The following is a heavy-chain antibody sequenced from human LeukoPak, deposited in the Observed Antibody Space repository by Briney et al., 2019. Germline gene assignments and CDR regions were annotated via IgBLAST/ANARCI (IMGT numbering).Heavy chain of an antibody. Sequence: GGSLRLSCAASGFTFDDYAMHWVRQAPGKGLEWVSLISGDGGSTYYADSVKGRFTISRDNSKNSLYLQMNSLRTEDTALYYCAKDDYDSSGYYFEYFQHWGQGTLVTVSS. D-gene: IGHD3-22*01. CDR1: GFTFDDYA. J-gene: IGHJ1*01. V-gene: IGHV3-43*02. CDR3: AKDDYDSSGYYFEYFQH. CDR2: ISGDGGST.